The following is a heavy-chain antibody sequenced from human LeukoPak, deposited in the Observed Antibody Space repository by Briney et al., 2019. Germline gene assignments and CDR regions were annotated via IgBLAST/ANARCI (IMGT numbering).Heavy chain of an antibody. V-gene: IGHV4-59*08. D-gene: IGHD4-17*01. CDR3: ARQLGDYGDYGYDY. Sequence: SETLSLTCTVSGGSISSYYWSWIRQPPGKGLEWIGYIYYSGSTNYNPSLKSRVTISEDMSKNQFSLKLSSVTAADTAVYYCARQLGDYGDYGYDYWGQGTLVTVSS. CDR1: GGSISSYY. CDR2: IYYSGST. J-gene: IGHJ4*02.